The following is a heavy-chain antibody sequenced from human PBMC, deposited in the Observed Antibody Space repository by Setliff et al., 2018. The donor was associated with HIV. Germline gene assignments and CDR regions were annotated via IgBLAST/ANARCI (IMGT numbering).Heavy chain of an antibody. CDR3: ARDKAVNSWSGYYTPTYMDV. CDR2: ISFDGKSK. Sequence: PGGSLRLSCAASGFTFSSYAIRCVRQAPGRGLEWVAVISFDGKSKYYADSVRGRFTISRDDSKNTLYLQMNSLRAEDTAMYYCARDKAVNSWSGYYTPTYMDVWGKGTMVTVSS. V-gene: IGHV3-30*04. CDR1: GFTFSSYA. J-gene: IGHJ6*03. D-gene: IGHD3-3*01.